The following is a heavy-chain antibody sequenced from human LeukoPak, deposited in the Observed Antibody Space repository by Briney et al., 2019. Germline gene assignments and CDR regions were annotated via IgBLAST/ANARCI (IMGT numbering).Heavy chain of an antibody. Sequence: ASVKVSCKASGYTFTSYGISWVRQAPGQGLEWMGWISAYNGNTNYAQKLQGRVTMTTDTSTRTAYMELRSLRSDDTAVYYCARETDYGDRSGSYYGYWGQGTLVTVSS. CDR3: ARETDYGDRSGSYYGY. CDR1: GYTFTSYG. CDR2: ISAYNGNT. D-gene: IGHD4-17*01. V-gene: IGHV1-18*01. J-gene: IGHJ4*02.